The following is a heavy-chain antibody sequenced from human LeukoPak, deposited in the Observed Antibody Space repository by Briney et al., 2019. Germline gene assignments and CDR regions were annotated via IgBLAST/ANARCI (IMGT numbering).Heavy chain of an antibody. V-gene: IGHV3-7*01. D-gene: IGHD3-10*01. CDR2: IKQDGSEK. CDR1: GFTFSSYW. Sequence: LAGGSLRLSCAASGFTFSSYWMSWVRQAPGKGLEGVANIKQDGSEKYYVDSVKGRFTISRDNAKNSLYLQMNSLRAEDTAVYYCARDRSYYGSGGDYGMDVWGQGTTVTVSS. CDR3: ARDRSYYGSGGDYGMDV. J-gene: IGHJ6*02.